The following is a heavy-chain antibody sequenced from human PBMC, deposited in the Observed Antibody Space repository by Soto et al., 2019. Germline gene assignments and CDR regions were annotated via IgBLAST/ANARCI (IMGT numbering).Heavy chain of an antibody. CDR1: GGSFSGSY. V-gene: IGHV4-34*01. Sequence: SETLSVTCAVYGGSFSGSYWCWIRQPPGQGLEQIGDINHSGSTNYNPSLKSRVTTSVDTSKNQFSLKLSTVAAPDPALYYCTRGIPLCAYDRGGYYYVTLNNGDYRVQ. CDR3: TRGIPLCAYDRGGYYYVTLNNGDY. CDR2: INHSGST. D-gene: IGHD3-22*01. J-gene: IGHJ4*02.